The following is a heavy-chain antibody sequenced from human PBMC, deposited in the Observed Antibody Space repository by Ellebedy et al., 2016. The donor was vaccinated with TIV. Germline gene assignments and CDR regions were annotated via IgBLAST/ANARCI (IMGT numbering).Heavy chain of an antibody. Sequence: MPSETLSLTCSVSDASIRSYFWSWIRQPPGKGLEWIGHIYYIGSADYNPSLKSRVTLSLDTTNNQFSLKLSSVTAADTAVYYCARDRWYYDSSGYYHNWFDPWGQGTLVTVSS. CDR2: IYYIGSA. V-gene: IGHV4-59*01. J-gene: IGHJ5*02. D-gene: IGHD3-22*01. CDR1: DASIRSYF. CDR3: ARDRWYYDSSGYYHNWFDP.